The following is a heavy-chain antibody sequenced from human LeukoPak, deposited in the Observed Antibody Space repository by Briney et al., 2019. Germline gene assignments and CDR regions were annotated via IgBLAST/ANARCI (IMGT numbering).Heavy chain of an antibody. J-gene: IGHJ4*02. CDR1: GDSISSNY. D-gene: IGHD3-10*01. CDR3: AGGYYYGSGSPQFDY. CDR2: IYTSGYT. V-gene: IGHV4-4*07. Sequence: SETLSLTCTVSGDSISSNYWSWIRQPAGKGLEWIGRIYTSGYTNYNPSLKSRVAMSLDTSKNQFSLKLSSVTAADTAVYYCAGGYYYGSGSPQFDYWGQGTLVTVSS.